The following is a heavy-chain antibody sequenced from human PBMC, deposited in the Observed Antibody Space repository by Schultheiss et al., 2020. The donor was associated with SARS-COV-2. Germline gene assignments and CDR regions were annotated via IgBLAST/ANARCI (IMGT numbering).Heavy chain of an antibody. CDR1: GDSVSSNSAA. D-gene: IGHD3-10*01. J-gene: IGHJ6*02. CDR2: TYYRSKWYN. CDR3: AKVEEGSGSYYSYYYYGMDV. V-gene: IGHV6-1*01. Sequence: SQTLSLTCAISGDSVSSNSAAWNWIRQSPSRGLEWLGRTYYRSKWYNDYAVSVKSRITINPDTSKNQFSLQLNSVTPEDTAVYYCAKVEEGSGSYYSYYYYGMDVWGQGTTVTVSS.